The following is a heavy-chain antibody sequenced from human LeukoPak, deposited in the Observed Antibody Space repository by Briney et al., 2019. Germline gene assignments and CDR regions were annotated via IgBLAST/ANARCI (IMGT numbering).Heavy chain of an antibody. CDR2: IIPILGIA. D-gene: IGHD1-1*01. J-gene: IGHJ2*01. CDR1: GGTFSSYV. Sequence: SVKVSCKASGGTFSSYVISWVRQAPGQGLEWMGRIIPILGIANYAQKFQGRVTITADKSTSTAYMELSSLRSEDTAVYYCARDSAGYHWYFDLWGRGTLVTVSS. V-gene: IGHV1-69*04. CDR3: ARDSAGYHWYFDL.